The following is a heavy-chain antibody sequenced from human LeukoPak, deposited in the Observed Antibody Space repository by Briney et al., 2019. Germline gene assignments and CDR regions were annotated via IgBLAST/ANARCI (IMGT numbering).Heavy chain of an antibody. D-gene: IGHD3-22*01. CDR2: INPNSGGT. V-gene: IGHV1-2*02. CDR3: ARDSDYYDRGGLY. Sequence: EASVKVSCKASGYTFTGYYMHWVRQAPGQGLEWMGWINPNSGGTNYAQKFQGRVTMTQDTSTDTVYMELSSLRSEDTAVYYCARDSDYYDRGGLYWGQGTLVTVSS. J-gene: IGHJ4*02. CDR1: GYTFTGYY.